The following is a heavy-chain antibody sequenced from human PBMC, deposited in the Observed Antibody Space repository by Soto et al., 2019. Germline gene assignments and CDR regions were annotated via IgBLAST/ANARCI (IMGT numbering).Heavy chain of an antibody. J-gene: IGHJ3*02. Sequence: QMQLQESGSGLVKTSQTLSLTCVVSGGSMSSGAYSWSWIRQPPGKGLEWIGYISHVGYMYLSPSFKSRVIMSQAKSKNQISLKLDPVTAADTAVYYCAKDWAPRRGAFDIWGQGAAVTVPS. V-gene: IGHV4-30-2*01. CDR3: AKDWAPRRGAFDI. CDR2: ISHVGYM. CDR1: GGSMSSGAYS. D-gene: IGHD2-15*01.